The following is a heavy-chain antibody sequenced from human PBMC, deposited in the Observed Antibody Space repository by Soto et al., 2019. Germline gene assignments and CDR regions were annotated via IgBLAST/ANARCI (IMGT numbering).Heavy chain of an antibody. CDR1: GIPVSSNY. CDR2: LHSGGDT. J-gene: IGHJ6*02. V-gene: IGHV3-53*04. D-gene: IGHD3-10*01. CDR3: ARDGPYYYASRMDV. Sequence: EVQLVESGGGLVQPGGSLRLSCVASGIPVSSNYMTWVRQAPGKGQEWVSVLHSGGDTYYANSVKGRFTISRHDSTNTVFLQMNSLTAEYTAVYYCARDGPYYYASRMDVWGQGTTVTVSS.